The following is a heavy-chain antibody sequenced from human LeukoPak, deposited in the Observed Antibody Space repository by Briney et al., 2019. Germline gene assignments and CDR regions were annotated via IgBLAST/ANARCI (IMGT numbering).Heavy chain of an antibody. Sequence: SQTLSLTCTVSGGSISSGGYYWSWIRPHPGKGLEWIGYIYYSGSTYYNPSLKSRVTISVDTSKNQFSLRLSSVTAADTAVYYCVGAGSYRLFDYWGQGTLVTVSS. V-gene: IGHV4-31*03. CDR1: GGSISSGGYY. D-gene: IGHD3-16*02. CDR2: IYYSGST. J-gene: IGHJ4*02. CDR3: VGAGSYRLFDY.